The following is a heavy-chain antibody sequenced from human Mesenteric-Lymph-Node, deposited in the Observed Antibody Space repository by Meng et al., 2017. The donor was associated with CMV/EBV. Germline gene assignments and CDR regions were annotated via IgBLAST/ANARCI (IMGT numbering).Heavy chain of an antibody. V-gene: IGHV3-21*01. D-gene: IGHD3-3*01. CDR1: GFTFSSYS. CDR2: ISSSSSYI. J-gene: IGHJ4*02. CDR3: ARDGRITIFGVVTYSFDY. Sequence: GESLKISCAASGFTFSSYSMNWVRQAPGKGLEWVSSISSSSSYIYYADSVKGRFTISRDNAKNSLYLQMNSLRAEDTAVYYCARDGRITIFGVVTYSFDYWGQGTLVTVSS.